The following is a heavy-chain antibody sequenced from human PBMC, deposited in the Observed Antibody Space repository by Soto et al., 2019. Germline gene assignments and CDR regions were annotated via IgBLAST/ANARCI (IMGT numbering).Heavy chain of an antibody. CDR3: AKDQGPLGGDWLDP. CDR1: GFTFSSYA. CDR2: ITSSGGNT. V-gene: IGHV3-23*01. J-gene: IGHJ5*02. Sequence: PGGSLRLSCAASGFTFSSYAMNWVRQAPGKGLEWVSAITSSGGNTYYADSVKGRFSISRDNSKNTLYLQMNSLRAEDTAVYYCAKDQGPLGGDWLDPWGQGTLVTVYS. D-gene: IGHD3-10*01.